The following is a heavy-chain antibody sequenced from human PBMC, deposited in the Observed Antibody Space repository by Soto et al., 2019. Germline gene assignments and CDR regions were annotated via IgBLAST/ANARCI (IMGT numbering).Heavy chain of an antibody. D-gene: IGHD6-19*01. J-gene: IGHJ4*02. V-gene: IGHV1-8*01. CDR1: GYTFTSYD. Sequence: ASVKVSCKASGYTFTSYDINWVRQATGQGLEWMGWMNPNSGNTGYAQKFQGRVTMTRNTSISTAYMELSSLRSEDTAVYYCASMSIPVAGRGDYWGQGTLVTVSS. CDR2: MNPNSGNT. CDR3: ASMSIPVAGRGDY.